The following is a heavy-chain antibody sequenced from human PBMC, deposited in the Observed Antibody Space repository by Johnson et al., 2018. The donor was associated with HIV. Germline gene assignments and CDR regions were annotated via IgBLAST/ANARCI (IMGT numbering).Heavy chain of an antibody. CDR3: ARDSTPWGGDYVGYAFDI. D-gene: IGHD4-17*01. V-gene: IGHV3-48*03. CDR1: GFTFDDHG. CDR2: ISSSGISI. Sequence: VQLVESGGGVVRPGGSLRLSCAASGFTFDDHGMSWVRQAPGKGLECLSYISSSGISIYYIDSVKGRFTISRANAKNSLYLQMSSLRAEDTAVYFCARDSTPWGGDYVGYAFDIWGRGTMVTVSS. J-gene: IGHJ3*02.